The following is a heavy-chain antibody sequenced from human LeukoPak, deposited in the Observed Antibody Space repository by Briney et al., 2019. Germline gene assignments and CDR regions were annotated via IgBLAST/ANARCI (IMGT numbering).Heavy chain of an antibody. CDR3: ARDRSRRDVFDI. CDR1: GGSISSSSHY. J-gene: IGHJ3*02. Sequence: SETLSLTCTVSGGSISSSSHYWGWIRQPPGKGLEWIGSMYYSGGAYNNPSLKSRVAISVETSKNQFSLKLSSVTAADTAVYFCARDRSRRDVFDIWGQGTTVTVSS. CDR2: MYYSGGA. V-gene: IGHV4-39*01.